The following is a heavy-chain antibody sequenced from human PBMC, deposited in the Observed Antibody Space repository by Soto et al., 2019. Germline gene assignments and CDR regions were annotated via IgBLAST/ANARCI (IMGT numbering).Heavy chain of an antibody. CDR2: ISSGSSTI. J-gene: IGHJ2*01. CDR1: GFTFSSYN. V-gene: IGHV3-48*02. CDR3: ARDGYSSGWYGGWYFDL. Sequence: EVQLVESGGGLVQPGGSLRLSCAASGFTFSSYNMNWVRQAPGKGLEWVSYISSGSSTIYYADSLKGRFTISRDNAKNSLYLQMNSLRDDDTAVYYCARDGYSSGWYGGWYFDLWGRGTLVTVSS. D-gene: IGHD6-19*01.